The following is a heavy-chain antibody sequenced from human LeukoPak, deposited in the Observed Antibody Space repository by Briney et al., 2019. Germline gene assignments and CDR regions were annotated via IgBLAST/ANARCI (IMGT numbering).Heavy chain of an antibody. CDR3: VGTMADCYFDL. Sequence: GGSLRLSCAASGFTFDDYAMHWVRQAPGKGLEWVSLISRDGGSTYYAYSVKGPFTISRSNSKNSLDLHMHSLTPEAPSLYYCVGTMADCYFDLWGGGALVTVSS. CDR1: GFTFDDYA. CDR2: ISRDGGST. D-gene: IGHD5-24*01. V-gene: IGHV3-43*02. J-gene: IGHJ2*01.